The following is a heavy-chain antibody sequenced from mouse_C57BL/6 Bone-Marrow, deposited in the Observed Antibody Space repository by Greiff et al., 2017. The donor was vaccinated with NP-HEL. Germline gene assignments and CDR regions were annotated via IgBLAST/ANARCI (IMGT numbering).Heavy chain of an antibody. Sequence: QVQLQQSGAELVKPGASVKLSCKASGYTFTEYTIHWVKQRSGQGLEWIGWFYPGSGSINYNEKFKGKATLTADKSSSTVYMELSRLTSEDSAVYFCAHITTVANPLDDWGQGTSVTVSS. CDR1: GYTFTEYT. V-gene: IGHV1-62-2*01. CDR3: AHITTVANPLDD. D-gene: IGHD1-1*01. J-gene: IGHJ4*01. CDR2: FYPGSGSI.